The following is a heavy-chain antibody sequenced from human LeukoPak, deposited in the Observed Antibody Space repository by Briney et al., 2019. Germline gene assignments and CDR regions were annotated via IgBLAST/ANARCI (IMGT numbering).Heavy chain of an antibody. CDR3: AKGAYYDL. CDR1: AFTFSSSG. D-gene: IGHD3-22*01. J-gene: IGHJ4*02. CDR2: ISDNGGRT. Sequence: GGTLRLSCAASAFTFSSSGMTWVRQAPGKGLEWVSTISDNGGRTYYADSVKGRFTISRDNSKNTLYLQMNSLRAEDTAVYYCAKGAYYDLWGQGTLVTVSS. V-gene: IGHV3-23*01.